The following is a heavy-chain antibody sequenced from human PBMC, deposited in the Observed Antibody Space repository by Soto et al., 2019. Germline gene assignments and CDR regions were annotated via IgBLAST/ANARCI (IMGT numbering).Heavy chain of an antibody. CDR2: IIPILGIA. CDR3: ASASIVVGGMDV. J-gene: IGHJ6*02. CDR1: VGTFSSYT. V-gene: IGHV1-69*02. D-gene: IGHD2-15*01. Sequence: QVQLVQSGAEVKKPGSAMKVSCKTSVGTFSSYTISWVRQAPGQGLEWMGRIIPILGIANYAQKFQGRVTITADKSTSTAYMELSSLRSADTAVYYCASASIVVGGMDVWGQGTTVTVSS.